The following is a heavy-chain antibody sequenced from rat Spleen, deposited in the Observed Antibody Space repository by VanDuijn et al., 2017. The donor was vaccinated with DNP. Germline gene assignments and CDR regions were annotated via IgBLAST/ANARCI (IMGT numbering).Heavy chain of an antibody. V-gene: IGHV5S11*01. CDR3: ARQGYYDGYYPYFDY. CDR2: ITNSGGNT. CDR1: GFTFSDYN. J-gene: IGHJ2*01. D-gene: IGHD1-12*03. Sequence: EVQLVESGGGLVQPGGSLKLSCAASGFTFSDYNMAWVRQAPKKGLEWVASITNSGGNTYYPDSVKGRFTISRDNAKSILYLQMDSLRSEETATYYCARQGYYDGYYPYFDYWGQGVMVTVSS.